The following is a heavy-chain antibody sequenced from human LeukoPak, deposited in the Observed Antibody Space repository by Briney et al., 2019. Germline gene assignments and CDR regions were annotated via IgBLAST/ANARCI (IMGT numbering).Heavy chain of an antibody. V-gene: IGHV3-23*01. D-gene: IGHD6-13*01. Sequence: GGSLRLSCAASGFTFSSYAMSWVRQAPGKGLEWVSAISGSGGSTYYADSVKGRFTISRDNSKNTLYLQMNSLRAEDTAVYYCASRPGHWYTTQLDYWGQGTLVTVSS. CDR1: GFTFSSYA. CDR3: ASRPGHWYTTQLDY. CDR2: ISGSGGST. J-gene: IGHJ4*02.